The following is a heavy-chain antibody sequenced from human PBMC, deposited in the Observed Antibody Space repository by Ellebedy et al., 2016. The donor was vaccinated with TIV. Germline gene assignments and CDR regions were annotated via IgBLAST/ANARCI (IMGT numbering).Heavy chain of an antibody. CDR2: IYYTGST. V-gene: IGHV4-59*01. J-gene: IGHJ3*02. CDR3: ARPGGDGNAFDI. D-gene: IGHD2-21*01. CDR1: GGSISTYY. Sequence: MPSETLSLTCTVSGGSISTYYWSWIRLPPRERLEWIGYIYYTGSTNYNPSLKSRVTISVDTSKNQFSLKLTSATAADTAVYYCARPGGDGNAFDIWGQGTMVTVSS.